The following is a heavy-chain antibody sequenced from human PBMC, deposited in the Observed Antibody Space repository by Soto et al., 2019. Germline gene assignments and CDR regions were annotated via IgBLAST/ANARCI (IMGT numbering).Heavy chain of an antibody. Sequence: SETLSLTCTVSGGSISGYYWSWLRQPPGKGLEWIGYIYNIGSTSYNPSLKSRVTLSLETSKSQFSLRLTSVTAPDTAVYYCARLGAYCQSLDPWGQGIQVTVSS. D-gene: IGHD2-21*01. CDR1: GGSISGYY. CDR2: IYNIGST. V-gene: IGHV4-4*08. J-gene: IGHJ5*02. CDR3: ARLGAYCQSLDP.